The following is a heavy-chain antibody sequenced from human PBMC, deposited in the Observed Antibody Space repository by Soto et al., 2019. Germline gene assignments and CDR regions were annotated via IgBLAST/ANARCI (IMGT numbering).Heavy chain of an antibody. V-gene: IGHV1-18*04. CDR2: ISASNGHT. D-gene: IGHD3-3*01. J-gene: IGHJ4*02. Sequence: ASVKVSCKASGYTFSGHSISWVRQAPGQGLEWMGWISASNGHTNYAQKFQGRVTMTTDTFTTTVYMEMKSLRSDDTAVYYCARNTGSGNPGGFDYWGPGTLVTVSS. CDR3: ARNTGSGNPGGFDY. CDR1: GYTFSGHS.